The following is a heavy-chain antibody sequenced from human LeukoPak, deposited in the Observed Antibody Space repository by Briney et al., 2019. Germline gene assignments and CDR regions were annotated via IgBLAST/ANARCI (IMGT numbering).Heavy chain of an antibody. CDR1: GYTFTSYG. D-gene: IGHD2-8*01. V-gene: IGHV1-18*01. Sequence: GASVKVSCKASGYTFTSYGISWVRQAPGQGLEWMGWISAYNGNTNYAQKLQGRVTMTTDTSTSTAYMELRSLRSDDTAVYYCARDCGTNGVCPEEVDYWGQGTLVTVPS. J-gene: IGHJ4*02. CDR3: ARDCGTNGVCPEEVDY. CDR2: ISAYNGNT.